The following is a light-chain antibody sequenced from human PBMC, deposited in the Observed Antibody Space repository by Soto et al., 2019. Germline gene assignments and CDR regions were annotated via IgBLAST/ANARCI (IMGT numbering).Light chain of an antibody. V-gene: IGLV2-14*01. CDR3: SSHSRSSTCGVI. J-gene: IGLJ2*01. CDR2: EVS. Sequence: QSALTQPASVSGSPGQSITISCIGTSNDVGAYDYVSWYQQHPGKAPKLIISEVSNRPSGISDRFSGSKSGNTASLTISELQAEDESDYYCSSHSRSSTCGVIFGGGTKLTVL. CDR1: SNDVGAYDY.